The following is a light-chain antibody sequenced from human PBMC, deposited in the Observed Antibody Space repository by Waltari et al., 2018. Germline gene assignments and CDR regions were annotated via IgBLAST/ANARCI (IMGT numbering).Light chain of an antibody. CDR1: QSLLHRNGNTY. J-gene: IGKJ1*01. CDR3: MQSLQTPRT. V-gene: IGKV2-28*01. CDR2: LAF. Sequence: IVMTQSPLSLPVTPGEPASISCRSGQSLLHRNGNTYLAWYLQTPGQSPRLLISLAFNRASGVPDRFSGSGSGTDFTLQISRVEAEDVGVYYCMQSLQTPRTFGQGTKLEIK.